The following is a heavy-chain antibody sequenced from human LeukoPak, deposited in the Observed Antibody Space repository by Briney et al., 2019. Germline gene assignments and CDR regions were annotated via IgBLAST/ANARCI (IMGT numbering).Heavy chain of an antibody. CDR1: GFTFSSYA. Sequence: PGRSLRLSCAASGFTFSSYAVHWVRQAPGKGLKWVAVISYDGSNKYYADSVKGRFTISRDNSRNTLYLQMNSLRAEDTAVYYCARLDSSGWGTLDYWGQGILVTVSS. D-gene: IGHD6-19*01. CDR2: ISYDGSNK. V-gene: IGHV3-30*04. J-gene: IGHJ4*02. CDR3: ARLDSSGWGTLDY.